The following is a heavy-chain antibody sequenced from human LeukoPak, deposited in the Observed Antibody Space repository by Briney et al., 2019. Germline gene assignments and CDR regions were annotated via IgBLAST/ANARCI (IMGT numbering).Heavy chain of an antibody. CDR1: GFTFSSYW. D-gene: IGHD3-22*01. J-gene: IGHJ4*02. CDR3: ARVGYYDTSGYYPFEY. Sequence: GGSLRLSCAASGFTFSSYWMSWVRQAPGKGLECVASIKQDGSDKYYVDSVKGRFTISRDNAKNSLYLQMTSLRAEDTAVYYCARVGYYDTSGYYPFEYWGQGTLVTVSS. CDR2: IKQDGSDK. V-gene: IGHV3-7*01.